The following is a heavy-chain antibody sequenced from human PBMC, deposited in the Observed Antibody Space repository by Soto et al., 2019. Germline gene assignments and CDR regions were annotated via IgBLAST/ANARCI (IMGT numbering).Heavy chain of an antibody. Sequence: QVQLVESGGGVVQPGRSLRLSCAASGFTFSSYAMHWVRQAPGKGLEWVAVISYDGSNKYYADSVKGRFTISRDNSKNTLYLQMNSLRVEDTAVYYCASATTGVCSGGSCYVLDYWGQGTLVTVSS. V-gene: IGHV3-30-3*01. CDR2: ISYDGSNK. CDR3: ASATTGVCSGGSCYVLDY. J-gene: IGHJ4*02. D-gene: IGHD2-15*01. CDR1: GFTFSSYA.